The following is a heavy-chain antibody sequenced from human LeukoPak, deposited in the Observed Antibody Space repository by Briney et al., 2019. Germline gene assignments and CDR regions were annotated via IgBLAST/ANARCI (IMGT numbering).Heavy chain of an antibody. V-gene: IGHV1-18*01. J-gene: IGHJ4*02. CDR2: VSAYNGKT. CDR1: GYTFTSYG. CDR3: ARVSKGLITMIVVAPLGY. D-gene: IGHD3-22*01. Sequence: ASVKVSCKASGYTFTSYGISWVRQAPGQGLEWMGWVSAYNGKTNYAQNLQGRVTMTTDTSTSTAYMELRSPRSDDTAVYYCARVSKGLITMIVVAPLGYWGQGTLVTVSS.